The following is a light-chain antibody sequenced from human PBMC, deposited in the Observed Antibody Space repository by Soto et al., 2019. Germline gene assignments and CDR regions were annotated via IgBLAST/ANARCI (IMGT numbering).Light chain of an antibody. CDR1: PSPAYRDGNTF. Sequence: DVVLTQSPLSLPVTLGQPASISCRSSPSPAYRDGNTFLNWFQQKPGQSPRRLIYKISNRDAGVPDRFSGSGSGTEFTLTISRVEAEDIAIYYCMQGTQWPYTFGQGTKLEIK. J-gene: IGKJ2*01. V-gene: IGKV2-30*01. CDR2: KIS. CDR3: MQGTQWPYT.